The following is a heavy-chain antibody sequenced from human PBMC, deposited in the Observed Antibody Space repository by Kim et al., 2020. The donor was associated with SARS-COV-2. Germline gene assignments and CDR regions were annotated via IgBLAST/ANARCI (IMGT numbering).Heavy chain of an antibody. V-gene: IGHV3-48*03. CDR2: ST. CDR3: EREAEVAGNDF. D-gene: IGHD6-19*01. Sequence: STNDADSVNGRFTISRDNAANALYLRMNRLRADDTAIYYCEREAEVAGNDFWSQGTLVTVSS. J-gene: IGHJ4*02.